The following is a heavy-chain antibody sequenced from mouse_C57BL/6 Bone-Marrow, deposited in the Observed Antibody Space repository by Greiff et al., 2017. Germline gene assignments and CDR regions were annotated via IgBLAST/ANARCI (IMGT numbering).Heavy chain of an antibody. CDR2: IDPSDSET. CDR1: GYTFNSYW. D-gene: IGHD2-12*01. J-gene: IGHJ1*03. V-gene: IGHV1-52*01. Sequence: QVQLLQPGAELVRPGSSVKLSCKASGYTFNSYWMHWVKQRPIQGLEWIGNIDPSDSETHYTQKFKDKATLTVDKSSSTAYMQLSSRTSEDSAVYYCARPTTEWDFDFWGTGTTVTVSS. CDR3: ARPTTEWDFDF.